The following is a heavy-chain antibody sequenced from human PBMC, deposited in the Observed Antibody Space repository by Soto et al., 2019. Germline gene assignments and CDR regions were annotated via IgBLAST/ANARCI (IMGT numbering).Heavy chain of an antibody. Sequence: ASVKVSCKASGGTFSSYAISWVRQAPGQGLEWMGGIIPIFGTANYAQKFQGRVTITADESTSTAYMELSSLRSEDTAVYYCARGGLYDSSGYYLPIDYWGQGTLVTVSS. CDR1: GGTFSSYA. D-gene: IGHD3-22*01. V-gene: IGHV1-69*13. J-gene: IGHJ4*02. CDR2: IIPIFGTA. CDR3: ARGGLYDSSGYYLPIDY.